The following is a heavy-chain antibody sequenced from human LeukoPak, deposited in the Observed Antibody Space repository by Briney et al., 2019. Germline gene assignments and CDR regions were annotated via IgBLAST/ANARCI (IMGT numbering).Heavy chain of an antibody. CDR1: GYTFTGYY. CDR2: INPNSGGT. J-gene: IGHJ5*02. D-gene: IGHD3-3*01. Sequence: ASVKVSCKASGYTFTGYYMHWVRHAPGQGLEWMGWINPNSGGTNYAQKFQGRVTMTRDMSTSTVYMELSSLRSEDTAVYYCAREAVTISGLVRTQTTKSPHRFDPWGQGTLVTVSS. CDR3: AREAVTISGLVRTQTTKSPHRFDP. V-gene: IGHV1-2*02.